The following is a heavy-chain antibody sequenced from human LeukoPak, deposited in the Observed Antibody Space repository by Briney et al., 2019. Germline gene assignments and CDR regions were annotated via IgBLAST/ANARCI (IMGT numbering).Heavy chain of an antibody. D-gene: IGHD3-10*01. V-gene: IGHV3-23*01. CDR1: GFIFSSYA. J-gene: IGHJ6*02. Sequence: PGGSLRLSCAASGFIFSSYAMSWVRQAPGKGLEWVSAISGSGGSTYYADSVKGRFTISRDNSKNTLYLQMNSLRAEDTAVYYCAKDRYYGSGSYYAYYYYGMDVWGQGTTVTVSS. CDR3: AKDRYYGSGSYYAYYYYGMDV. CDR2: ISGSGGST.